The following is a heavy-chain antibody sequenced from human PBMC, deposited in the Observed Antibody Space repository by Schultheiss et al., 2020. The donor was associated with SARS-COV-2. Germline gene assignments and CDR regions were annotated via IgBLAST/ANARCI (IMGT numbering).Heavy chain of an antibody. V-gene: IGHV3-30-3*01. D-gene: IGHD4-17*01. Sequence: GGSLRLSCAASGFTFSSYAMSWVRQAPGKGLEWVAVISYDGSNKYYADSVKGRFTISRDNSKNTLYLQMNSLRAEDTAVYYCARDTSDYAGLDAFDIWGQGTMVTVSS. CDR3: ARDTSDYAGLDAFDI. J-gene: IGHJ3*02. CDR1: GFTFSSYA. CDR2: ISYDGSNK.